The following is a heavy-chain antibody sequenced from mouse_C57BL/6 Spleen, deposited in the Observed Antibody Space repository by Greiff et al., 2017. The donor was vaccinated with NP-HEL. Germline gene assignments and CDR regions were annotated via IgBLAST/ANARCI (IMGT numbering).Heavy chain of an antibody. D-gene: IGHD1-1*01. J-gene: IGHJ2*01. V-gene: IGHV5-17*01. Sequence: EVKLMESGGGLVKPGGSLKLSCAASGFTFSDYGMHWVRQAPEKGLEWVAYISSGSSTIYYADTVKGRFTISRDNAKNTLFLQMTSLRSEDTAMYYCARGALLPFDYWGQGTTLTVSS. CDR1: GFTFSDYG. CDR2: ISSGSSTI. CDR3: ARGALLPFDY.